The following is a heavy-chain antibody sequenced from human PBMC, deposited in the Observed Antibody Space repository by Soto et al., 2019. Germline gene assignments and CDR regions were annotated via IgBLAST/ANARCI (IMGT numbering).Heavy chain of an antibody. CDR3: ARAPRDDFWSGLFDY. V-gene: IGHV1-69*13. D-gene: IGHD3-3*01. Sequence: SVKVSCKASGGTFSSYAISWVRQAPGQGLEWMGGIIPIFGTANYAQKFQGRVTITADESTSTAYMELSSLRSEDTAVYYCARAPRDDFWSGLFDYWGQGTLVTV. J-gene: IGHJ4*02. CDR1: GGTFSSYA. CDR2: IIPIFGTA.